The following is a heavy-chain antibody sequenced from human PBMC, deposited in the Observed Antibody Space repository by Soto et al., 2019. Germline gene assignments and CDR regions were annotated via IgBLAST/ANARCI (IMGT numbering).Heavy chain of an antibody. V-gene: IGHV3-74*01. Sequence: EVQLVASGGGSAQTGGSLRISCATSGFTFGSYWMDWVRQAPGKGLGWVSRINGDGSITTYADSVKGRFTISRDSAGNTLYLQMNNLRADDTAVYYCARETLWFGESLKSGGRGTLVTVSS. CDR1: GFTFGSYW. CDR3: ARETLWFGESLKS. CDR2: INGDGSIT. J-gene: IGHJ4*02. D-gene: IGHD3-10*01.